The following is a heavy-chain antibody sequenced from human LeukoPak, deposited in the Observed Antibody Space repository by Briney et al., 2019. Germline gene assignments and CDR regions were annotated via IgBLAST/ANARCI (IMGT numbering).Heavy chain of an antibody. D-gene: IGHD1-26*01. CDR3: ARISGSYSTRTDY. CDR1: GYTFTCYY. J-gene: IGHJ4*02. CDR2: INPNSGGT. V-gene: IGHV1-2*02. Sequence: ASVKVSCKASGYTFTCYYMHWVRQAPGQGLEWMGWINPNSGGTNYAQKFQGRVTLTRDTSISTAYMELSRLRSDDTAVYYCARISGSYSTRTDYWGQGTLVTVSS.